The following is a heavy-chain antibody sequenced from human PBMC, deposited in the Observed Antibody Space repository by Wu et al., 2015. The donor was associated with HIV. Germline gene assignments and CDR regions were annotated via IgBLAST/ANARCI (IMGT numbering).Heavy chain of an antibody. J-gene: IGHJ4*02. CDR2: INPISGGA. V-gene: IGHV1-2*02. Sequence: QVQLVQSGAEVKKPGASVKVSCKASGYSFSGYFMHWIRLAPGQGLQWLGWINPISGGAISAQSFQGRVSMTRDPSVSTAYMELRSLRSDDTAVYYCARDQTQISGSYYNRFXYWGQGTLVTGLL. D-gene: IGHD3-10*01. CDR1: GYSFSGYF. CDR3: ARDQTQISGSYYNRFXY.